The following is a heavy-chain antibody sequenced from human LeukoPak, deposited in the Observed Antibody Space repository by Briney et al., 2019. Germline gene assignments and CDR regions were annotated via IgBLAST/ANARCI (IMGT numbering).Heavy chain of an antibody. CDR1: GFTFSSYW. D-gene: IGHD6-13*01. V-gene: IGHV3-7*01. J-gene: IGHJ6*02. Sequence: GGSLRLSCAGSGFTFSSYWMSWVRQAPGEGLEWVANIEEDGSEKYYVDSVKGRFTISRDNAKNSLYLQMNSLRAEDTAVYYCARDSIAAAGGPYGMDVWGQGTTVTVSS. CDR2: IEEDGSEK. CDR3: ARDSIAAAGGPYGMDV.